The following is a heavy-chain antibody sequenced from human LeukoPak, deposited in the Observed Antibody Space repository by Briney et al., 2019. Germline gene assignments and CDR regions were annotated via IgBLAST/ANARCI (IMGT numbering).Heavy chain of an antibody. CDR2: INHSGST. D-gene: IGHD2-8*02. CDR1: GGSFSGYY. V-gene: IGHV4-34*01. CDR3: ARDPLGVVGLRHYYYYGMDV. J-gene: IGHJ6*02. Sequence: SETLSLTCAVYGGSFSGYYWSWIRQPPGKGLEWIGEINHSGSTNYNPSLKCRVTISVDTSKNQFSLKLSSVTASDTAVYYCARDPLGVVGLRHYYYYGMDVWGQGTTVTVSS.